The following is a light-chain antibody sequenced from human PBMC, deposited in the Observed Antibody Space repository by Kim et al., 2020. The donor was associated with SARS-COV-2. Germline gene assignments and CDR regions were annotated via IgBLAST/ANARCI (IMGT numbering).Light chain of an antibody. CDR3: QQYGSSPPLYT. V-gene: IGKV3-20*01. J-gene: IGKJ2*01. CDR2: GAY. Sequence: GERATLSCRASQSVSSSYLAWYQQKPGQAPRLLIYGAYSRATGIPDRFSGSGSGTDFTLTISRLEPEDFAVYYCQQYGSSPPLYTFGQGTKLEI. CDR1: QSVSSSY.